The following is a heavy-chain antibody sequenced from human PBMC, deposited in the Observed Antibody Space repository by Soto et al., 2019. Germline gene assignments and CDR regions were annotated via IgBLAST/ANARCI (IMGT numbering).Heavy chain of an antibody. CDR2: IYYSGST. Sequence: QVQPQESGPGLVKPSQTLSLPCTVSGGSISSGGYYWSWIRQHPGKGLVWIGYIYYSGSTYYNPSLQSRVTLAVGTSKNQFSLRLCSVTAADTAVYYCARGITIFGVVTWYFAYWGQGTLVTVSS. D-gene: IGHD3-3*01. CDR3: ARGITIFGVVTWYFAY. V-gene: IGHV4-31*03. CDR1: GGSISSGGYY. J-gene: IGHJ4*02.